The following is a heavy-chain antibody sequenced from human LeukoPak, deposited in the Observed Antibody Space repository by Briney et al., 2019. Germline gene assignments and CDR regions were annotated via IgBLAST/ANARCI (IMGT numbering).Heavy chain of an antibody. Sequence: GGSLRLSCATSGFNFDRYTIHWVRQAPGKGLEWVSLAGWAGGTTFYSDSVRGRFTISRDSGRKSVYLQMNSLTTDDTAFYSCAKELDTMFFDYWGQGALVTASS. CDR3: AKELDTMFFDY. V-gene: IGHV3-43*01. CDR1: GFNFDRYT. J-gene: IGHJ4*02. D-gene: IGHD3-10*02. CDR2: AGWAGGTT.